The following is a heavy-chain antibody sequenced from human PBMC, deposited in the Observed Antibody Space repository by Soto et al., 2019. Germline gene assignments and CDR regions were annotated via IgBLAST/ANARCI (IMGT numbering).Heavy chain of an antibody. J-gene: IGHJ4*02. Sequence: GGSLRLSCAASGFSFRTYAMSWVRQAPGQGLEWVSVISDTGDDTYYADSVKSRFTISRDSSRSTLYLEMNSLRAEDTAVYYCARESEDLTSNFDYWGQGTLVTVSS. CDR2: ISDTGDDT. CDR3: ARESEDLTSNFDY. V-gene: IGHV3-23*01. CDR1: GFSFRTYA.